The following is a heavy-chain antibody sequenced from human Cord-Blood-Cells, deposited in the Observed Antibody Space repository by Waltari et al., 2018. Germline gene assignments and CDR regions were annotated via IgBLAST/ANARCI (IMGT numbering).Heavy chain of an antibody. V-gene: IGHV1-69*01. CDR1: GGTFSSYA. Sequence: QVQLVQSGAEVKKPGSSVKVSCKASGGTFSSYAISWVRQAPGQGLEWMGGIIPIFGTANYAQKFQGRVKNTADESTSTAYMELSSLRSEDTAVYYCARGGRKTGTTLDAFDIWGQGTMVTVSS. D-gene: IGHD1-7*01. J-gene: IGHJ3*02. CDR2: IIPIFGTA. CDR3: ARGGRKTGTTLDAFDI.